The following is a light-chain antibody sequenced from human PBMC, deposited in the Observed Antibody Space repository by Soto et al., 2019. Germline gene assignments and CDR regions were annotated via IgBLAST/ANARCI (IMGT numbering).Light chain of an antibody. V-gene: IGLV1-47*02. Sequence: QSVLTQPPSASGTPGLRVTISCSGSSSNIGGNFVFWYQQLPGTAPKLLIHGNSQRPSGVPDRFSGSKSGTSASLAIIGLRAEDEAHYYCAAWDDSLRGVVFGGGTKVTVL. CDR1: SSNIGGNF. J-gene: IGLJ3*02. CDR2: GNS. CDR3: AAWDDSLRGVV.